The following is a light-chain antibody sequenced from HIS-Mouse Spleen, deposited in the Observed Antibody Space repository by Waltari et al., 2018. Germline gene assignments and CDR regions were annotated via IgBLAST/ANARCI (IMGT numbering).Light chain of an antibody. Sequence: DIVMTQSPDSLPVSLGERATINCKSSQSVLYSPNNKNYLAWYQQKPGQPPKLLIYGASTRESGVPDRFSGSGSGTDFTLTISSLQAEDVAVYYCQQYYSTRTFGQGTKVEIK. CDR2: GAS. CDR1: QSVLYSPNNKNY. CDR3: QQYYSTRT. V-gene: IGKV4-1*01. J-gene: IGKJ1*01.